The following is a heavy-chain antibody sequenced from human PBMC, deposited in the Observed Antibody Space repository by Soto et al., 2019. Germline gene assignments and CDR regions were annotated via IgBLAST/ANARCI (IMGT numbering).Heavy chain of an antibody. J-gene: IGHJ6*02. V-gene: IGHV3-33*01. CDR1: GFTFSSYG. D-gene: IGHD1-1*01. CDR2: IWYDGSNK. CDR3: ARDRARTSNWTPHETYYDGMDV. Sequence: GGSLRLSCAASGFTFSSYGMHWVRQAPGKGLEWVAVIWYDGSNKYYADSVKGRFTISRDNSKNRLNLQMNSLRAEDKAVYYCARDRARTSNWTPHETYYDGMDVWGQGTTVTVSS.